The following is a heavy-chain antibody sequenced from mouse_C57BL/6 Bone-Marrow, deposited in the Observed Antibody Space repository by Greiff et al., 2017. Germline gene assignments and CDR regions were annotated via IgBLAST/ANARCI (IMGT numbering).Heavy chain of an antibody. D-gene: IGHD3-2*02. CDR2: IRSKGNNYAT. V-gene: IGHV10-1*01. CDR1: GFSFNTYA. Sequence: EVQLVESGGGLVQPKGSLKLSCAASGFSFNTYAMNWVRQAPGTGLEWVARIRSKGNNYATYYADSVKVRLTISRDDSESMLYLQMNNWKAEDTAMYYCVRQSSGYAIDYWGQGTSVTVSS. J-gene: IGHJ4*01. CDR3: VRQSSGYAIDY.